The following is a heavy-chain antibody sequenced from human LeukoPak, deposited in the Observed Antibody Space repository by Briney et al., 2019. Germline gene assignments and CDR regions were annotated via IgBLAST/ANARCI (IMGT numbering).Heavy chain of an antibody. CDR2: ISWDGRNS. D-gene: IGHD1-26*01. Sequence: GGSLRLSCAASGFNFDDYGMHWDRQGPGKGLEWVSLISWDGRNSAYADSVKGRFTISRDNSRNFLYLRMNSLRGDDAGLYYCARDMKLGAAPSPGYGLDVWGQGTPVTV. J-gene: IGHJ6*02. CDR1: GFNFDDYG. V-gene: IGHV3-43D*03. CDR3: ARDMKLGAAPSPGYGLDV.